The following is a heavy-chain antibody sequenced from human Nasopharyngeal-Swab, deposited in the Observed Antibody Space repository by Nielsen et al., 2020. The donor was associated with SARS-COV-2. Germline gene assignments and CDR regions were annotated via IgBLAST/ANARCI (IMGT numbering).Heavy chain of an antibody. CDR1: GGSFSGYY. V-gene: IGHV4-34*01. CDR3: ARQARTYYYDNSGYYFDY. J-gene: IGHJ4*02. CDR2: INHSGST. Sequence: SETLSLTCAVYGGSFSGYYWSWIRQPPGKGLEWIGEINHSGSTNYNPSPKSRVTISVDTSKNQFSLKLSSVTAADTAVYYCARQARTYYYDNSGYYFDYWGQGTLVTVSS. D-gene: IGHD3-22*01.